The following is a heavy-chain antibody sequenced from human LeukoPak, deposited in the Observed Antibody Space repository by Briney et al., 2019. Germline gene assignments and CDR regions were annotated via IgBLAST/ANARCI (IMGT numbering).Heavy chain of an antibody. J-gene: IGHJ4*02. CDR1: GFSFSGHW. D-gene: IGHD6-6*01. CDR2: ISPTGSTT. Sequence: GGSLRLSCTASGFSFSGHWMHWARQLPGKGLVWVSRISPTGSTTSYADSVKGRFTVSRDNAKNTLYLQVNNLRAEDTAVYYCARGPNSNWSGLDFWGQGTLLTASS. CDR3: ARGPNSNWSGLDF. V-gene: IGHV3-74*01.